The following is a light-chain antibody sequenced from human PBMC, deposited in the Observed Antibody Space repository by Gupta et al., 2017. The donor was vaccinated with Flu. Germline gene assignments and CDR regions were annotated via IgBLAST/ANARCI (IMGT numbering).Light chain of an antibody. CDR3: SSYAGNFRIL. J-gene: IGLJ2*01. V-gene: IGLV2-8*01. CDR2: EVS. Sequence: GQSVTISCSGTNSDIGAYKYVSWYQQHPGKAPNLILSEVSKRPSGVPDRFSGSKSGNTASLTVSGLQPEDEADYYCSSYAGNFRILFGGGTKVTV. CDR1: NSDIGAYKY.